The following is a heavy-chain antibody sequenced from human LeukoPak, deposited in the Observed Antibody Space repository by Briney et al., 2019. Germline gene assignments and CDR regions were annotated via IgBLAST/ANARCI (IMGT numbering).Heavy chain of an antibody. D-gene: IGHD1-26*01. CDR3: ARGRGWSTGCWFDP. CDR2: IYYSGST. V-gene: IGHV4-30-4*08. Sequence: LRLSCAASGLTVSNNYMSWVRQAPGKGLEWIGYIYYSGSTYYSPSLKSRVAISVDTSKNQFSLKLSSVTAADTAIYYCARGRGWSTGCWFDPWGQGTLVTVSS. J-gene: IGHJ5*02. CDR1: GLTVSNNY.